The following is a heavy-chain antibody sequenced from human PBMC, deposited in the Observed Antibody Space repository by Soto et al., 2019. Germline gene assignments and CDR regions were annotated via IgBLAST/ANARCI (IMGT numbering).Heavy chain of an antibody. Sequence: ASVKVSCKASGYTFTSYYMHWVRQAPGQGLEWMGIINPSGGSTSYAQKFQGRVTMTRDTSTSTVYMELSSLRSEDTAVYYCARGTTVTGYYYYYMDVWGKGTTVTVSS. CDR3: ARGTTVTGYYYYYMDV. CDR1: GYTFTSYY. J-gene: IGHJ6*03. V-gene: IGHV1-46*03. CDR2: INPSGGST. D-gene: IGHD4-17*01.